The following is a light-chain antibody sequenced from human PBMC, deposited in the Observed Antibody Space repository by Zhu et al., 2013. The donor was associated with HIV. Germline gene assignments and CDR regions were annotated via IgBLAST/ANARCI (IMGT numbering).Light chain of an antibody. CDR1: QSVANS. J-gene: IGKJ1*01. V-gene: IGKV3-20*01. CDR2: GTS. Sequence: EIVLTQSPVTLSLSPGERATLSCRASQSVANSLAWYQQKPGQAPRLLIYGTSTRATGIPARFSGSGSGRDFTLTISRLEPEDSGLYYCQQYGSTFTWTFGQGTKVEIK. CDR3: QQYGSTFTWT.